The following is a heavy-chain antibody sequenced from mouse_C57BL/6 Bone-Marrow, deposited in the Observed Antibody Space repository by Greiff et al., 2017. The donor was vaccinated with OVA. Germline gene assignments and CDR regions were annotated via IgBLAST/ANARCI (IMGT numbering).Heavy chain of an antibody. Sequence: SGPELVKPGASVKMSCKTSGYTFPSYWMHWVKQRPGQGLEWIGAIYPGNSDTSYNQKFKGKAKLTAVTSASTAYMELSSLTNEDSAVYYCTRDYYGSSPYYAMDYWGQGTSVTVSS. D-gene: IGHD1-1*01. CDR2: IYPGNSDT. V-gene: IGHV1-5*01. CDR1: GYTFPSYW. J-gene: IGHJ4*01. CDR3: TRDYYGSSPYYAMDY.